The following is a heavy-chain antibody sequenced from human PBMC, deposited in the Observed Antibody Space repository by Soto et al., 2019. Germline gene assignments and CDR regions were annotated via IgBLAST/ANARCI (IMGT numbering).Heavy chain of an antibody. CDR2: IDPSDSYT. V-gene: IGHV5-10-1*01. Sequence: PGESLKISCKGSVYSFTSYWISWVLQIPGKGLEWMGRIDPSDSYTNYSPSFQGHVTISADKSISTAYLQWSSLKASDTDMYYCATHKVSGYFDYGMDVWGQGTRVAVSS. J-gene: IGHJ6*02. CDR1: VYSFTSYW. CDR3: ATHKVSGYFDYGMDV.